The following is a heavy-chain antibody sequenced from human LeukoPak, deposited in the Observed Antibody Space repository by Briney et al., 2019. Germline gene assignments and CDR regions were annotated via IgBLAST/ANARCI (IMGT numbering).Heavy chain of an antibody. CDR3: ALEGEPTYYFDY. V-gene: IGHV3-21*01. Sequence: GGSLRLSCAASGFTFSSYSMNWVRQAPGKGLEWVSSISSSSSYIYYADSVKGRFTISGDNAKNSLYLQMNSLRAEDTAVYYCALEGEPTYYFDYWGQGTLVTVSS. D-gene: IGHD1-14*01. CDR1: GFTFSSYS. J-gene: IGHJ4*02. CDR2: ISSSSSYI.